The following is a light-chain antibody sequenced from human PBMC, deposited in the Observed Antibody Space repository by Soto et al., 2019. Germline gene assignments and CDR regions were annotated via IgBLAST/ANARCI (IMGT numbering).Light chain of an antibody. Sequence: DIQMTQSPSSVSAFVGESVTITCHASQRISAFLNWYHQKPGKAPKLLIYSASYLQSGVPSNFSGSGSGTDFTLTISCLQSEDFATYYCQQYYSYPLTFGQGTKVDIK. CDR3: QQYYSYPLT. V-gene: IGKV1-39*01. J-gene: IGKJ1*01. CDR2: SAS. CDR1: QRISAF.